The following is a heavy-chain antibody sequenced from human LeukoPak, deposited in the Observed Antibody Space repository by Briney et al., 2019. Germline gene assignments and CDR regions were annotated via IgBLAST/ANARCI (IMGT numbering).Heavy chain of an antibody. D-gene: IGHD6-13*01. CDR2: IGTAGDT. CDR3: ARDLIAAPNDY. J-gene: IGHJ4*02. V-gene: IGHV3-13*01. Sequence: GGSLRLSCAASEFTFSSYDMHWVRQPTGKRLEWVSAIGTAGDTYYPGSVKGRFTISRDNAKNSLYLQMNSLRAEDTAVYYCARDLIAAPNDYWGQGTLVTVSS. CDR1: EFTFSSYD.